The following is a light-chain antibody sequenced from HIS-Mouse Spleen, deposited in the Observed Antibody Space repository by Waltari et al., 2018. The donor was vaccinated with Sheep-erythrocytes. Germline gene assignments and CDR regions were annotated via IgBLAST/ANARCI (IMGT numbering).Light chain of an antibody. CDR3: QSADSSGTYV. V-gene: IGLV3-25*03. Sequence: SYELTQPPSVSVSPGQTARITCSGDALPQQYAYWYQQKPGQAPVVVLYKDSERPSGIPERFSGSSSGTTVTLTISGVQAEDEADYYCQSADSSGTYVFGTGTKVTVL. CDR2: KDS. CDR1: ALPQQY. J-gene: IGLJ1*01.